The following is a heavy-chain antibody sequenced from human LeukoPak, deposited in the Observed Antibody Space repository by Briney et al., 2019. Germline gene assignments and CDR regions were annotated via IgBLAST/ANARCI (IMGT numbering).Heavy chain of an antibody. V-gene: IGHV4-34*01. Sequence: SETLSLTCAVYGGSFSGYYWSWIRQPPGKGLEWIGEINHSGSTNYNPSLRSRVTISVDTSKNQFSLKLSSVTAADTAVYYCARDHPASFRGCYYGMDVWGQGTTVTVSS. CDR1: GGSFSGYY. J-gene: IGHJ6*02. CDR2: INHSGST. D-gene: IGHD3-3*02. CDR3: ARDHPASFRGCYYGMDV.